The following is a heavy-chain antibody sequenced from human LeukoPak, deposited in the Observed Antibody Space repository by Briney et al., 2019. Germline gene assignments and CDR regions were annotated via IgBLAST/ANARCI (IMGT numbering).Heavy chain of an antibody. D-gene: IGHD6-13*01. Sequence: GASVKVSCKAPGGTFSSCAISWVRQAPGQGLEWMGGIIPIFGTANYAQKFQGRVTITADESTSTAYMELSSLRSEDTAVYYCARTRIAAAGAPFDYWGQGTLVTVSS. CDR1: GGTFSSCA. CDR3: ARTRIAAAGAPFDY. V-gene: IGHV1-69*13. J-gene: IGHJ4*02. CDR2: IIPIFGTA.